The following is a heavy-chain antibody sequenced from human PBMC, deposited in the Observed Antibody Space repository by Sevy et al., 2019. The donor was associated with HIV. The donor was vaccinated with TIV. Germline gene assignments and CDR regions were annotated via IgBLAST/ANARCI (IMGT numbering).Heavy chain of an antibody. D-gene: IGHD2-8*01. CDR3: GRWCGGGGGGGGERGIDV. CDR2: IASTGDT. CDR1: GFTFSIYD. Sequence: GGSLRLSCAASGFTFSIYDMHWVRQPTGKGLEWVSAIASTGDTYYPGSVKGRFTISRENAKNSLYLQMNSLRAGDTVVYYCGRWCGGGGGGGGERGIDVWGQGTTVTVSS. V-gene: IGHV3-13*01. J-gene: IGHJ6*02.